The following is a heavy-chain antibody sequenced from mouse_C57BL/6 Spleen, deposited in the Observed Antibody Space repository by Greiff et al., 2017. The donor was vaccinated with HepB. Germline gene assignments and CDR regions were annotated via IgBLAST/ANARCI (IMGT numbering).Heavy chain of an antibody. CDR3: ACSREYYYAMDY. V-gene: IGHV1-42*01. CDR2: INPSTGGT. CDR1: GYSFTGYY. J-gene: IGHJ4*01. D-gene: IGHD1-1*01. Sequence: VHVKQSGPELVKPGASVKISCKASGYSFTGYYMNWVKQSPEKSLEWIGEINPSTGGTTYNQKFKAKATLTVDKSSSTAYMQLKSLTSEDSAVYYCACSREYYYAMDYWGQGTSVTVSS.